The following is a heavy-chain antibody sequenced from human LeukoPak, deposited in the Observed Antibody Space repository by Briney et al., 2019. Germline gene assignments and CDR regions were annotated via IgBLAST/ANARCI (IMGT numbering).Heavy chain of an antibody. CDR3: QVGATTMATHWRDTDWYFDL. J-gene: IGHJ2*01. CDR2: INAGNGNT. V-gene: IGHV1-3*01. D-gene: IGHD1-26*01. CDR1: GYIFSSYA. Sequence: ASVKVSCKASGYIFSSYAMHWVRQAPGQRLEWMGWINAGNGNTKYSQKFQGRVTMTEDTSTDTAYMELSSLRSEDTAVYYCQVGATTMATHWRDTDWYFDLWGRGTLVTVSS.